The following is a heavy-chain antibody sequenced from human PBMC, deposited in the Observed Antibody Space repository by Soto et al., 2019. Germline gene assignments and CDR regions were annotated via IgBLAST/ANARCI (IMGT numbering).Heavy chain of an antibody. J-gene: IGHJ3*02. CDR2: IDPSGGST. CDR1: GYTFTASY. V-gene: IGHV1-46*01. Sequence: ASVKVPCKASGYTFTASYIHWVRQAPGQGLEWMGIIDPSGGSTSYSQKFQGRVTMTRDTSTSTVYMELNSLRSEDTAVFYCARDSGHYYRSDAFDKWGQGTMVTVSS. D-gene: IGHD1-26*01. CDR3: ARDSGHYYRSDAFDK.